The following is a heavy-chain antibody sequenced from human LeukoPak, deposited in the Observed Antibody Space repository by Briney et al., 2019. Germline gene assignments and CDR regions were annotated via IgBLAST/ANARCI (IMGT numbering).Heavy chain of an antibody. D-gene: IGHD1-14*01. J-gene: IGHJ4*02. Sequence: GRSLRLSCAASGFTFSSYGMHWVRQAPGKGLEWVAVIWYDGSNKYYADSVKGRFTISRDNSKNTLYLQMNSLRAEDTAVYYCAREAPSNRDWTLLGGLYGYFDYWGQGTLVTVSS. V-gene: IGHV3-33*01. CDR1: GFTFSSYG. CDR2: IWYDGSNK. CDR3: AREAPSNRDWTLLGGLYGYFDY.